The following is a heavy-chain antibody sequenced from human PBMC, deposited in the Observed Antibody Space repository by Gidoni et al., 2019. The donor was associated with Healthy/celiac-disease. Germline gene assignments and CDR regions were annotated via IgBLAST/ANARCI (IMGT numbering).Heavy chain of an antibody. Sequence: QVQLQQWGAGLLKPSETLSLTCAVYGGSFSGYYWSWIRQPPGKGLEWIGEINHSGSPNYNPSLKSRVTISVDTSKNQFSLKLSSVTAADTAVYYCAREGTLVRGVMRYFQHWGQGTLVTVSS. CDR2: INHSGSP. CDR3: AREGTLVRGVMRYFQH. V-gene: IGHV4-34*01. J-gene: IGHJ1*01. D-gene: IGHD3-10*01. CDR1: GGSFSGYY.